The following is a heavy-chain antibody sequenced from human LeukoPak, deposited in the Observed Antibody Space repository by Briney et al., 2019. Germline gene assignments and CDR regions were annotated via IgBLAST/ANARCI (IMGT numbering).Heavy chain of an antibody. CDR1: GFTFSSYG. J-gene: IGHJ6*03. V-gene: IGHV3-33*01. D-gene: IGHD3-22*01. CDR2: IWYDGSNK. CDR3: ARDGFVSSGYSGNYTDV. Sequence: PGGSLRLSCAASGFTFSSYGMHWVRQAPGKGLEWVAVIWYDGSNKYYADSVKGRFTISRDNSKSTLYLQMNSLRAEDTAVYYCARDGFVSSGYSGNYTDVWGKGTTVTVSS.